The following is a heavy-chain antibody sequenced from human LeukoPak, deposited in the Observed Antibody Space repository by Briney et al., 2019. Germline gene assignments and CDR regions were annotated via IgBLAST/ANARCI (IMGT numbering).Heavy chain of an antibody. CDR3: AHRDTTMVRVDY. CDR1: GFTFSSYS. D-gene: IGHD5-18*01. Sequence: GGSLRLSCAASGFTFSSYSMSWVRQAPGKGLEWVGRIKSKTDGGTTDYAAPVKGRFTISRDDSKNTLYLQMNSLTTEDTAVYFCAHRDTTMVRVDYWGQGTLVTVSS. J-gene: IGHJ4*02. V-gene: IGHV3-15*01. CDR2: IKSKTDGGTT.